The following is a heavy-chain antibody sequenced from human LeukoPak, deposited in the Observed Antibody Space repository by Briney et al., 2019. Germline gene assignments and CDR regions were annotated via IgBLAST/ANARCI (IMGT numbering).Heavy chain of an antibody. J-gene: IGHJ4*02. D-gene: IGHD6-6*01. CDR2: MYTNGES. CDR1: RGSINNQY. V-gene: IGHV4-4*07. CDR3: ARFTARAREIDY. Sequence: SETLSLTCTVSRGSINNQYWSWIRQPAGKGLEWIGRMYTNGESDYNPSLKSRVTISVDKSKNQFSLNVNSVTAADTAVYYCARFTARAREIDYWGQGILVTVSS.